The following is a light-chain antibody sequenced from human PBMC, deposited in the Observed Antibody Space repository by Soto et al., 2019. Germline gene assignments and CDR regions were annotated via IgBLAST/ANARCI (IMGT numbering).Light chain of an antibody. Sequence: EIVLTQSPGTLSLSPGGRAAFSARAGQSLPTSRLSWSQRKPGQAPKPLINGGSNRATGIPDRFSGSGSGTDFTLTISRLEPEDFAVYYCQQWSSSPRTFGQGTKLEIK. CDR2: GGS. J-gene: IGKJ2*01. CDR3: QQWSSSPRT. CDR1: QSLPTSR. V-gene: IGKV3-20*01.